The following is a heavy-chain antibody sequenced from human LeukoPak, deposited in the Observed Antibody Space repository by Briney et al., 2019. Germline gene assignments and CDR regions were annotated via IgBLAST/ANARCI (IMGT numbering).Heavy chain of an antibody. CDR3: AKIIHYYGSGSSPAPIQ. CDR1: GFTFSSYW. V-gene: IGHV3-74*01. CDR2: INSDGSST. D-gene: IGHD3-10*01. J-gene: IGHJ4*02. Sequence: TGGSLRLSCAASGFTFSSYWMHWVRQAPGKGLVWVSRINSDGSSTSYADSVKGRFTISRDNSKNTLYLQMNSLRAEDTAVYYCAKIIHYYGSGSSPAPIQWGQGTLVTVSS.